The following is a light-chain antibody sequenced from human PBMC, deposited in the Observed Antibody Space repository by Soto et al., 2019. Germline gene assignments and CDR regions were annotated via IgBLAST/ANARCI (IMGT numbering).Light chain of an antibody. V-gene: IGKV1-5*01. Sequence: DIPMTQSPSTLSASVGDRVTVTCRASQSISTWLAWYQQKPRKAPKLLIYDASRLPSGVPSRYSGSGSGTEFTHTIASLQTDDFATYFCQQYNTYLTFGQGTKVEIK. CDR2: DAS. CDR1: QSISTW. J-gene: IGKJ1*01. CDR3: QQYNTYLT.